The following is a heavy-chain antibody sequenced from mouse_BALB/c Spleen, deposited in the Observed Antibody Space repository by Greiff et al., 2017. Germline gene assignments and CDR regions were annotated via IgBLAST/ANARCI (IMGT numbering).Heavy chain of an antibody. CDR2: ISDGGSYT. J-gene: IGHJ1*01. CDR1: GFTFSDYY. V-gene: IGHV5-4*02. D-gene: IGHD2-5*01. Sequence: EVKLVESGGGLVKPGGSLKLSCAASGFTFSDYYMYWVRQTPEKRLEWVATISDGGSYTYYPDSVKGRFTISRDNAKNNLYLQMSSLKSEDTAMYYCARGVNWYFDVWGAGTTVTVSS. CDR3: ARGVNWYFDV.